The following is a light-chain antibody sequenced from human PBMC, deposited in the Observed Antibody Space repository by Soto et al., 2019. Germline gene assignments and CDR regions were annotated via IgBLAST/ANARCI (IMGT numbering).Light chain of an antibody. CDR3: CSYAVSSGDV. CDR2: EVS. CDR1: SSDVGSYNL. Sequence: QSALTQPASVSGSPGQSITISCTGTSSDVGSYNLVSWYQQHPGKAPKLMIYEVSKRPSGVYNRFSGAKSGNTAALTISGLQAEDEADYYCCSYAVSSGDVFGTGTKLTVL. V-gene: IGLV2-23*02. J-gene: IGLJ1*01.